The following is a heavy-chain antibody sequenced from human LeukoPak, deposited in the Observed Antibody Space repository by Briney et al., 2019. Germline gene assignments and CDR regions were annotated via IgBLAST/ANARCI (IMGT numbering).Heavy chain of an antibody. CDR1: GFTFSSYS. CDR3: ARDAPPFWSGYYLSSGNDYYYLDV. J-gene: IGHJ6*03. Sequence: PGGSLRLSCAASGFTFSSYSMNWVRQAPGKGLEWVSYISSSSSTIYYADSVKGRFTISRDNAKNSLYLQMNSLRAEDTAVYYCARDAPPFWSGYYLSSGNDYYYLDVWGKGTTVTVSS. D-gene: IGHD3-3*01. CDR2: ISSSSSTI. V-gene: IGHV3-48*01.